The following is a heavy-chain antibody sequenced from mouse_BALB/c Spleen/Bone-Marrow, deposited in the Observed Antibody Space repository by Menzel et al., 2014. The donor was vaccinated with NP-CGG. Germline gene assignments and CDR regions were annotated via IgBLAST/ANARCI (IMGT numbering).Heavy chain of an antibody. CDR2: IDPSDSET. D-gene: IGHD2-1*01. V-gene: IGHV1-59*01. CDR1: GYSFTSYW. CDR3: ASPSDGNPFAY. Sequence: QVHVKQSGPQLVRPGASVKISCKASGYSFTSYWMHWVKQRPGQGLEWIGVIDPSDSETRLNQKFKDKATLTVDKSSSTAYMQLSSPTSEDSAVYYCASPSDGNPFAYWGQGTLVTVSA. J-gene: IGHJ3*01.